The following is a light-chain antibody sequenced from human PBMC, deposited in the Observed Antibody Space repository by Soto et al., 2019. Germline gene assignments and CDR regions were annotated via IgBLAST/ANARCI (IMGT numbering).Light chain of an antibody. J-gene: IGLJ2*01. CDR1: SSNIGSNT. V-gene: IGLV1-44*01. Sequence: QSVLTQPPSGSGIPGQRVTISCSGSSSNIGSNTVNWYQQLPGTAPKLLIYSNNQRPSGVPDRFSGSKSGTSASLAISGLQSEDEADYYCAAWDDSLNGHVVFGGGTKLTVL. CDR3: AAWDDSLNGHVV. CDR2: SNN.